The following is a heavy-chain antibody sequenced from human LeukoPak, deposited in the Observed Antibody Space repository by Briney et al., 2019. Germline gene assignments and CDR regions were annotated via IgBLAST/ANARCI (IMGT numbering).Heavy chain of an antibody. J-gene: IGHJ6*03. CDR1: GGSVSSYY. Sequence: SETLSLTCTVSGGSVSSYYWSWIRQPPGKGLEWTGYIYYSGSTNYNPSLKSRVTISVDTSKNQFSLKLSSVTAADTAVYYCARGGWSYYYYYMDVWGKGTTVTVSS. V-gene: IGHV4-59*02. CDR2: IYYSGST. D-gene: IGHD2-15*01. CDR3: ARGGWSYYYYYMDV.